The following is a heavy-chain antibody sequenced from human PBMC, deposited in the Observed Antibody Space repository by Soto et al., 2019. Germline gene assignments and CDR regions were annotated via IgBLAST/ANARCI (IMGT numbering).Heavy chain of an antibody. CDR1: CGSVHSDNFY. CDR3: AREFSNSPEAFDS. CDR2: IYYTVST. Sequence: PSETLSLTITVSCGSVHSDNFYWSLIRQPPGRGLEWIGYIYYTVSTSYNPSLKSRVTISIDTSRNQFSLKLSSVTAADTAVYYCAREFSNSPEAFDSWGQGSLVTVSS. D-gene: IGHD6-6*01. J-gene: IGHJ4*02. V-gene: IGHV4-61*01.